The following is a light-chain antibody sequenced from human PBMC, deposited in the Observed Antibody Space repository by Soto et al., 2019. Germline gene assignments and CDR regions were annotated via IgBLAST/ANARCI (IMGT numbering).Light chain of an antibody. CDR1: QSVSSN. CDR3: QQRSDWPRT. J-gene: IGKJ1*01. CDR2: DAS. Sequence: EIVLRRSPATLSMSPGERATLSCRASQSVSSNLAWYQQKPGQAPSLLIYDASNGATGIPARFSGSGSGTDVTLTISSLEPEDFAVYYCQQRSDWPRTFGQGTTVEIK. V-gene: IGKV3-11*01.